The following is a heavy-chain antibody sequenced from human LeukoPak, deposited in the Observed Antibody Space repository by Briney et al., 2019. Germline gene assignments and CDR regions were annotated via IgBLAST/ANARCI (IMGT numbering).Heavy chain of an antibody. CDR2: FYQSGTT. CDR1: GGSLSGLS. D-gene: IGHD2-15*01. Sequence: SETLSLTCAVNGGSLSGLSWNWIRQSPGKGLEWIGEFYQSGTTDYNASLKTRVTISVDPSKNHFSLKLTSVTAANTAVYFCGNKPDMSCRGGCCHVIDYWGQGTLVTVSS. V-gene: IGHV4-34*01. CDR3: GNKPDMSCRGGCCHVIDY. J-gene: IGHJ4*02.